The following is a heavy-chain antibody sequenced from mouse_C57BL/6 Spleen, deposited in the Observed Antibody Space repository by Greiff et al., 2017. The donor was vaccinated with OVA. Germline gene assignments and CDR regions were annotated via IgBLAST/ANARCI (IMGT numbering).Heavy chain of an antibody. Sequence: EVQLVESGGGLVQPKGSLKLSCAASGFTFNTYAMHWVRQAPGKGLEWVARIRSKSSNYATYYADSVKDRFTISRDDSQSMLYLQMNNLKTEDTAMYYCVRDEYYYGSSYWYFDVWGTGTTVTVSS. CDR1: GFTFNTYA. J-gene: IGHJ1*03. CDR2: IRSKSSNYAT. D-gene: IGHD1-1*01. CDR3: VRDEYYYGSSYWYFDV. V-gene: IGHV10-3*01.